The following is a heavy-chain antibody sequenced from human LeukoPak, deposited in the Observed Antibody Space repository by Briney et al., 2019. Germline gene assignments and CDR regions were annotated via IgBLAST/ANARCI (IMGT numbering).Heavy chain of an antibody. CDR1: GGSFSGYY. CDR2: INHSGST. D-gene: IGHD3-9*01. Sequence: PSETLSLTCAVYGGSFSGYYWSWIRQPPGKGLEWIGEINHSGSTNYNPSLKSRVTISVDTSKNQFSLKLSSVTAADTAVHYCARGGGYFDWLLYVDGLYYMDVWGKGTTVTVSS. V-gene: IGHV4-34*01. CDR3: ARGGGYFDWLLYVDGLYYMDV. J-gene: IGHJ6*03.